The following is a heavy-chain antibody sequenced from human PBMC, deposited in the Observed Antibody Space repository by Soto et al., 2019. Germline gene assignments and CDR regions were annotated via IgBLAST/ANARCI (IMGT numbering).Heavy chain of an antibody. CDR2: INPIVSMS. J-gene: IGHJ4*02. D-gene: IGHD3-10*01. CDR3: AASYGSGYRAFDY. CDR1: GDTFSFYT. V-gene: IGHV1-69*02. Sequence: QVQLVQSGTEVKKPGSSVKVSCKASGDTFSFYTINWVRQAPGLGLEWVGRINPIVSMSNYAQKFKGRVPLTADKSTSTAYMELRSLRSDDTAMYFCAASYGSGYRAFDYWGQGALVIVSS.